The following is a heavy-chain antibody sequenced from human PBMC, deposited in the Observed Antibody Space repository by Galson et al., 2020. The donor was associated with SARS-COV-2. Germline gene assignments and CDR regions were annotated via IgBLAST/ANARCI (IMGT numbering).Heavy chain of an antibody. V-gene: IGHV4-30-2*01. D-gene: IGHD3-9*01. CDR3: ARGKLTELLTPFDY. CDR2: MSDGGTT. CDR1: GGSISSGGYS. Sequence: PSETLSLTCAVSGGSISSGGYSWSWIRQPPGKGLEWIGYMSDGGTTYYNPSLKSRVTISVDRSKNQFSLKLSSVTAADTAVYYCARGKLTELLTPFDYGGQGTLVTVSS. J-gene: IGHJ4*02.